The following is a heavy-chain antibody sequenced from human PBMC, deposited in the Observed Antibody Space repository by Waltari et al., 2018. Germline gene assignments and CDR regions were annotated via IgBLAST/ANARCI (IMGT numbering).Heavy chain of an antibody. V-gene: IGHV4-59*08. CDR3: ARRRDTSGYLDY. CDR2: IYYSGST. J-gene: IGHJ4*02. CDR1: GGSISTYY. Sequence: QVQLQESGPGLVKPSETLSLTCTDSGGSISTYYWSWIRQPPGKGLEWIGYIYYSGSTNYNPSLRSRVTISVDTSKSQFSLKLSSVTAADTALYYCARRRDTSGYLDYWGQGNPVTVSS. D-gene: IGHD3-22*01.